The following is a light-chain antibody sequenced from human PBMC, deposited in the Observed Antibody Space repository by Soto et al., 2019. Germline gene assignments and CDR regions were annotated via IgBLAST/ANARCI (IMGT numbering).Light chain of an antibody. J-gene: IGLJ1*01. CDR1: SSDVGGYNY. Sequence: QSVLTQAASVSGSPGQSITISCTGTSSDVGGYNYVSWYQQHPGKAPKLMIYDASNRPSGVSNRFSGSKSGNTASLTISGLQAEDEADYYCSSYTSSSVYVFGTGTKVTVL. CDR2: DAS. V-gene: IGLV2-14*01. CDR3: SSYTSSSVYV.